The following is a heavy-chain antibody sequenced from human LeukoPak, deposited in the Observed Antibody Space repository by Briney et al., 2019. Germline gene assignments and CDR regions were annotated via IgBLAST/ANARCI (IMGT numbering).Heavy chain of an antibody. V-gene: IGHV4-59*08. Sequence: PSETLSLTCTVSGGSISSYYWSWIRQPPGKGLEWIGYIYYSGSTNYNPSLKSRVTISVDTSKNQFSLKLSSVTAADTAVYYCARHYCSGGFCYSLLDYWGQGTLVTVSS. J-gene: IGHJ4*02. CDR1: GGSISSYY. CDR2: IYYSGST. D-gene: IGHD2-15*01. CDR3: ARHYCSGGFCYSLLDY.